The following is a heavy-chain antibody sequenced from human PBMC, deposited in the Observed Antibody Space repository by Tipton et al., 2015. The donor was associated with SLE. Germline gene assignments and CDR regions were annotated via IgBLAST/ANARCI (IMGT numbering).Heavy chain of an antibody. J-gene: IGHJ4*02. CDR3: ARWHSSIGTDLTYSSGWYFDY. Sequence: SLRLSCAASGFTFSTYWMNWVRQAPGKGLVWVSRINSDGTSTNYADSVKGRFTISRDNAKNTLYLQMNSLRAEDTAVYYCARWHSSIGTDLTYSSGWYFDYWGQGTLVTVAS. CDR2: INSDGTST. CDR1: GFTFSTYW. D-gene: IGHD6-19*01. V-gene: IGHV3-74*01.